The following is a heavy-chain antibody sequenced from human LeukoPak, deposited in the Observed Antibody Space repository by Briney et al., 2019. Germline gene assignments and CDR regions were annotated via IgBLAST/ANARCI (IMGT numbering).Heavy chain of an antibody. Sequence: GGSLRLSCSASGFTFSDYWMMWVRQAPGKGLEWVGNIRQDDSEKNYVDSVKGRFTISRDNAKFSLYLQMNSLRAEDTAVYYCAKPPIAAAGTLWLGYWGQGTLVTVSS. CDR1: GFTFSDYW. CDR3: AKPPIAAAGTLWLGY. CDR2: IRQDDSEK. D-gene: IGHD6-13*01. J-gene: IGHJ4*02. V-gene: IGHV3-7*03.